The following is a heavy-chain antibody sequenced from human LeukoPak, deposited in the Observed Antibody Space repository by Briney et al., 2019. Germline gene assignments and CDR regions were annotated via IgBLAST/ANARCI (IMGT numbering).Heavy chain of an antibody. Sequence: SETLSLTCAVYGGSFSGYYWSWIRQPPGKGQEWIGEINHSGSTNYNPSLKSRVTISVDTSKNQFSLKLSSVTAADTAVYYCARAVKLRYFGWLPLYYFDYWGQGTLVTVSS. D-gene: IGHD3-9*01. J-gene: IGHJ4*02. CDR1: GGSFSGYY. CDR2: INHSGST. CDR3: ARAVKLRYFGWLPLYYFDY. V-gene: IGHV4-34*01.